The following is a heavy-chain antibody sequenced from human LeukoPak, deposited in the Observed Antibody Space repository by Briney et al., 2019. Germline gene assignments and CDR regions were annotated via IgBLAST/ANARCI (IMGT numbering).Heavy chain of an antibody. J-gene: IGHJ6*03. V-gene: IGHV3-21*01. CDR2: ISISSSYI. CDR1: GFTFSSYS. CDR3: ARGYSSSWHHYYYYMDV. Sequence: GGSLRLSCAASGFTFSSYSMNWLRQAPGKGLEWVSSISISSSYIYYADSVKGRFTISRDNAKNSLYLQMNSLRAEDTAVYYCARGYSSSWHHYYYYMDVWGKGTTVTVSS. D-gene: IGHD6-13*01.